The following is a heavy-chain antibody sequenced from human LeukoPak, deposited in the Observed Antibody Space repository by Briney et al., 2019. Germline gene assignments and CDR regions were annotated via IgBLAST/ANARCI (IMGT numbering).Heavy chain of an antibody. CDR2: IWYDGSNK. Sequence: GGSLRLSCAASGFTFSSYGMLWVRQAPGKGLEWVAVIWYDGSNKYYADSVKGRFTISRDNSKNTLYLQMNSLRAEDTAVYYCARAEQGGYSYGTDYWGQGTLVTVSS. D-gene: IGHD5-18*01. CDR3: ARAEQGGYSYGTDY. V-gene: IGHV3-33*01. J-gene: IGHJ4*02. CDR1: GFTFSSYG.